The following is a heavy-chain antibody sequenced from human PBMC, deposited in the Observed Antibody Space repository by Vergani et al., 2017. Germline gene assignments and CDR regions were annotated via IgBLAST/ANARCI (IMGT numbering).Heavy chain of an antibody. CDR2: IYPNGNG. CDR3: ARGNCGVNCPKYNLLAP. V-gene: IGHV4-4*07. CDR1: GGSMSDFY. Sequence: QVHLQESGPGVVKPSDTLSLTCTVSGGSMSDFYWTWIRQPAGRGLEWIGRIYPNGNGNYNESLRSRLTMSIDTSRSQFSLSLSSVTAADTAVYYCARGNCGVNCPKYNLLAPWGRGILVTVSS. D-gene: IGHD2-21*01. J-gene: IGHJ5*02.